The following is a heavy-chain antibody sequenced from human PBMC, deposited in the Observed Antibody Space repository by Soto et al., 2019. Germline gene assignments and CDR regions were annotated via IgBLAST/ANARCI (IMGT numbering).Heavy chain of an antibody. D-gene: IGHD2-15*01. CDR2: INAGNGNT. Sequence: AGKFCCQPSRYTCTRYGRRWLQQAPGPRRERLGWINAGNGNTKYSQKFQGRVTITRDTSASTAYMELSSLRSEDTAVYYCARDLSSSGGSCYGPHPGDYGMDVWGQGTTLTVSS. CDR1: RYTCTRYG. J-gene: IGHJ6*02. CDR3: ARDLSSSGGSCYGPHPGDYGMDV. V-gene: IGHV1-3*01.